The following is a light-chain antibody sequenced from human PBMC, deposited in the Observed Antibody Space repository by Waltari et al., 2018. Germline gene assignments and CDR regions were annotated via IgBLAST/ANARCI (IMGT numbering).Light chain of an antibody. J-gene: IGLJ3*02. Sequence: QSVLTQPPSVSAAPGQKVTISCSGSSSNIGNNYVSCYQQLPGTAPKLLIYENNKRPSGIPDRFSGSKSGTSATLGITGLQTGDEADYYCGTWDSSLSTVFGGGTKLTVL. V-gene: IGLV1-51*02. CDR2: ENN. CDR1: SSNIGNNY. CDR3: GTWDSSLSTV.